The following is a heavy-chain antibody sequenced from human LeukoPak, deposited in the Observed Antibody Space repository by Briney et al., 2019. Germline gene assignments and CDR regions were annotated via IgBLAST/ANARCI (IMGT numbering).Heavy chain of an antibody. J-gene: IGHJ5*01. CDR3: AREGYGDQLVDS. CDR1: GFTFSSYW. V-gene: IGHV3-74*01. D-gene: IGHD6-13*01. Sequence: GGSLRLSCAASGFTFSSYWMHWVRQAPGKGLVWVSRINTDGTSTTYADSVKGRFTISRDNAKNTLYVQMKSLRVEDTAVYYCAREGYGDQLVDSWGQGTLVTVSS. CDR2: INTDGTST.